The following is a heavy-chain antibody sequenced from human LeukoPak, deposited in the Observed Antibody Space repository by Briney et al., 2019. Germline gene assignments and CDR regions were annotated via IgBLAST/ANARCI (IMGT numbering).Heavy chain of an antibody. J-gene: IGHJ4*02. CDR3: ARGYWYYFQY. D-gene: IGHD2-8*02. V-gene: IGHV3-7*01. CDR2: LKQDGNEK. CDR1: GFTFSTYW. Sequence: GGSLRLSCATSGFTFSTYWMNWVRQAPGKGLEWVANLKQDGNEKYYVDSVECRFPISRDNAKNSLYLQMNNLRAEDTAVYYCARGYWYYFQYWGQGVPVTVSS.